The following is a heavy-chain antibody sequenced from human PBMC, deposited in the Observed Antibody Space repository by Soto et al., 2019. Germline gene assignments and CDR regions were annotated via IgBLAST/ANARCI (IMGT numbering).Heavy chain of an antibody. D-gene: IGHD3-10*01. CDR1: GGSFSGYY. CDR3: ARGFFWLGDKYHDY. V-gene: IGHV4-34*01. CDR2: INHSGST. Sequence: QVQLQQWGAGLLKPSETLSLTCAVYGGSFSGYYWSWIRQPPGKGLEWIGEINHSGSTNYNPSLKSPVTLPLDTYKNPSALKRSPVTAADTAVYYCARGFFWLGDKYHDYWGQGTLVTVPS. J-gene: IGHJ4*02.